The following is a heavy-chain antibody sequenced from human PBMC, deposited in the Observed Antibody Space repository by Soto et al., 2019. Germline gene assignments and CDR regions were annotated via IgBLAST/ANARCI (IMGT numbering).Heavy chain of an antibody. V-gene: IGHV1-18*01. D-gene: IGHD2-21*02. J-gene: IGHJ3*02. CDR3: ARDLLYCGGDCYEKDFDI. CDR2: IGTYNGDT. Sequence: QVQLVQSGGEVKKPGASVKVSCKASGYTFTTYGISWVRQAPGQGPEWMGWIGTYNGDTNYAQKLHGRVTMTTDTSTSTAYMELRSLRSDDTAVYYCARDLLYCGGDCYEKDFDIWGQGTMVTVSS. CDR1: GYTFTTYG.